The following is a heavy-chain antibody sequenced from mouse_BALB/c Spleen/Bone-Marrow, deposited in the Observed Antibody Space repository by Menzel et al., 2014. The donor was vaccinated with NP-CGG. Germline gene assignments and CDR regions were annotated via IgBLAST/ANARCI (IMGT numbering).Heavy chain of an antibody. J-gene: IGHJ2*01. D-gene: IGHD2-14*01. V-gene: IGHV1-18*01. CDR3: TRSRYGDY. CDR1: GYTFXDYT. Sequence: VQLQQSGPELVKPGASVKISCKTSGYTFXDYTMHWVKQSHGKSLEWIGHINPNIGGTNYNQKFKGKATLTLDKSSRTAYMELRSLTSEDSAVYYCTRSRYGDYWGQGTTPTVSS. CDR2: INPNIGGT.